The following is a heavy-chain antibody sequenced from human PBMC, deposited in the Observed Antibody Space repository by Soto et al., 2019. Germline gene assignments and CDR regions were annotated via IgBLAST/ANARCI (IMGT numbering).Heavy chain of an antibody. CDR3: ARGAAVGTVWWFDP. CDR1: GFTFSSYS. V-gene: IGHV3-21*01. J-gene: IGHJ5*02. CDR2: ISSSSSYI. D-gene: IGHD6-13*01. Sequence: GGSLRLSCAASGFTFSSYSMNWVRQAPGKGLEWVSSISSSSSYIYYADSVKGRFTISRDNAKNSLYLQMNSLRAEDTAVYYCARGAAVGTVWWFDPWGQGTLVTVSS.